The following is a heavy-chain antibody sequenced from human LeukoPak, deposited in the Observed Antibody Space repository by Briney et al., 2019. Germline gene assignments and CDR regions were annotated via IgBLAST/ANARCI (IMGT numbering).Heavy chain of an antibody. Sequence: GASVKVSCKASGYTFTSYYMHWVRQAPGQGLEWMGGIIPIFGTSNYAQKFQGRVTITANKSTSTAYMELSSLRSEDTAVYYCARGYCSGGSCLQENWFDPWGQGTLVTVSS. CDR2: IIPIFGTS. J-gene: IGHJ5*02. V-gene: IGHV1-69*06. D-gene: IGHD2-15*01. CDR3: ARGYCSGGSCLQENWFDP. CDR1: GYTFTSYY.